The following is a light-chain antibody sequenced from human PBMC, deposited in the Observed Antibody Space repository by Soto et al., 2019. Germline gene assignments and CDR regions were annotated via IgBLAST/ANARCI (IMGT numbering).Light chain of an antibody. CDR2: DAS. CDR1: QSISSY. J-gene: IGKJ1*01. Sequence: EIQIAQFPSSLSESVVASVTITFRASQSISSYLDWYQQTPGKAPKLLIYDASSLQSGVPSRFSGSGSGTDFTLTISSLQPEDSATYYCQHSYSNPPTFGQGTKVDIK. V-gene: IGKV1-39*01. CDR3: QHSYSNPPT.